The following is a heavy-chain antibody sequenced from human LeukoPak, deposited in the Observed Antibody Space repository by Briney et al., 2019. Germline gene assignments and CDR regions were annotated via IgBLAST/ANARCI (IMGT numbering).Heavy chain of an antibody. CDR1: GDSISNYL. CDR3: ATRQLHMTADSQVDY. CDR2: TYYNGNT. J-gene: IGHJ4*02. V-gene: IGHV4-59*08. Sequence: SETLSLTCTVSGDSISNYLWNWIRQPPGKGLEWIGYTYYNGNTNSNPSLKSRVSMSVDTSKNQFSLKLTSMTAADTAMYYCATRQLHMTADSQVDYWGQGTLVTVSS. D-gene: IGHD5-24*01.